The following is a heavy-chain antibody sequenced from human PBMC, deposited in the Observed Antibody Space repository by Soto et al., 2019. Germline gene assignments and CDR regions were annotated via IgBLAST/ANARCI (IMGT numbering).Heavy chain of an antibody. V-gene: IGHV4-31*03. CDR2: IYYSGST. D-gene: IGHD3-10*01. Sequence: SETLSLTCTVSGGSISSGGYYWSWIRQHPGKGLEWIGYIYYSGSTYYNPSLKSRVTISVDTSKNQFSLKLSSVTAADTAVYYCARELLWFGELSSCYYYGMDVWGQGTTVTVSS. CDR3: ARELLWFGELSSCYYYGMDV. CDR1: GGSISSGGYY. J-gene: IGHJ6*02.